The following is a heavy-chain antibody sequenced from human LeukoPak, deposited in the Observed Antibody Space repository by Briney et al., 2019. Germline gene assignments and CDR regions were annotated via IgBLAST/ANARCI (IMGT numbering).Heavy chain of an antibody. Sequence: ASVKVPCKASGYTFTSYYMHWVRQAPGQGLEWMGIINPSGGSTSYAQKFQGRVTMTGDTSTSTVYMELSSLRSEDTAVYYCARDGPDYGGNSGPSYWGQGTLVTVSS. CDR3: ARDGPDYGGNSGPSY. D-gene: IGHD4-23*01. CDR1: GYTFTSYY. CDR2: INPSGGST. V-gene: IGHV1-46*01. J-gene: IGHJ4*02.